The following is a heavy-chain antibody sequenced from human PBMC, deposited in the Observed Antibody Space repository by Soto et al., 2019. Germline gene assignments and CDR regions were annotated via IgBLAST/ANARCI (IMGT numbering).Heavy chain of an antibody. CDR1: GGSISSSNFY. D-gene: IGHD3-10*02. V-gene: IGHV4-39*01. CDR2: VYYSGTT. J-gene: IGHJ4*02. Sequence: PSETLSLTCIVSGGSISSSNFYWGWIRQPPWKGLEWIGSVYYSGTTYSNPSLKSRVTISVDTSKNQFSLELSSVTAADTALYYCARHVRPGAPSHFEYWGQGTLVTVS. CDR3: ARHVRPGAPSHFEY.